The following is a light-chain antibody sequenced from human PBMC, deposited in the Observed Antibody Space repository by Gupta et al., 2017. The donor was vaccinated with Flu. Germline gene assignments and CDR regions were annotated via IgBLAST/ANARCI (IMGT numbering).Light chain of an antibody. CDR1: SLRSYY. V-gene: IGLV3-19*01. CDR3: NSRDSSGNLNWV. Sequence: VSVALGQTVRITCQGDSLRSYYASWYQQKPGQAPVLVIYGKNNRPSGIPDRFSGSSSGNTASLTITGAQAEDEADYYCNSRDSSGNLNWVFGGGTKLTVL. CDR2: GKN. J-gene: IGLJ3*02.